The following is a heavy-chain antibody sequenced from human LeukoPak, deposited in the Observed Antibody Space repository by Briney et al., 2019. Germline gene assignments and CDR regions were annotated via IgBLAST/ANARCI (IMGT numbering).Heavy chain of an antibody. CDR2: INDNGGQR. D-gene: IGHD1-26*01. J-gene: IGHJ4*02. V-gene: IGHV3-23*01. CDR3: AKTQWKVGATDYFDY. CDR1: GFTVSTNY. Sequence: GGSLRLSCAASGFTVSTNYINWVRQAPGKGLEWVSNINDNGGQRHYADSVKGRFTISRDNSKNTVFLQMDSLRAEDTAVYYCAKTQWKVGATDYFDYWGQGILVTVSS.